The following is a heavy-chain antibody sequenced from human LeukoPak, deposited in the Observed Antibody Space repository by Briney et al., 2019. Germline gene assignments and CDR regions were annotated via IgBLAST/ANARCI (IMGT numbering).Heavy chain of an antibody. J-gene: IGHJ4*02. V-gene: IGHV4-4*07. CDR3: VRDRYYYDNNYGPAFDY. Sequence: SETLSLTCTVSGDSISSYYWSWVRQPAGKGLEWIGRLYTDGSTNYNPFLKSRVTMSVDTSKNQFSLKLSSVTTADTAAYFCVRDRYYYDNNYGPAFDYWGQGILITVS. CDR2: LYTDGST. CDR1: GDSISSYY. D-gene: IGHD3-22*01.